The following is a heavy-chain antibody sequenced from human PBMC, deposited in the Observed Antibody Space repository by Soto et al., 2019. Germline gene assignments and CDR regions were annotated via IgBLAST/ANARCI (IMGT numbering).Heavy chain of an antibody. CDR3: ARDPSTIFGLD. V-gene: IGHV3-53*02. Sequence: EVQLVETGGGLIQPGGSLRLSCAASGFTVSSNYMSWVRQAPGKGLEWVSVIYSGGSTYYADSVKGRFTISRDNSKNTLYLQMNSLRAEDTAVYYCARDPSTIFGLDWGKGTLVTVSS. J-gene: IGHJ4*02. D-gene: IGHD3-3*01. CDR1: GFTVSSNY. CDR2: IYSGGST.